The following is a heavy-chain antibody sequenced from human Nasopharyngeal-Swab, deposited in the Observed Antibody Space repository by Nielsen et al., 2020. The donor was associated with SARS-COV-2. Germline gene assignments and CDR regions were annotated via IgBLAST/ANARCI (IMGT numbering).Heavy chain of an antibody. CDR3: ARVGGIAYYFDY. J-gene: IGHJ4*01. Sequence: SETLSLTCTVSGGSISSGSYYWSWIRQPDGKGLEWIGRIYTSGSTNYNPSLTSRVTISVYTSKNPFSLKLSSVTAADTAVYYCARVGGIAYYFDYWGHGTLVTVSS. CDR2: IYTSGST. CDR1: GGSISSGSYY. V-gene: IGHV4-61*02. D-gene: IGHD1-26*01.